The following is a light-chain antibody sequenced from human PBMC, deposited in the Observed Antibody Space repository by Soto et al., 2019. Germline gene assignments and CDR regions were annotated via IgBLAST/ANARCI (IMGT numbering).Light chain of an antibody. CDR2: DAS. Sequence: EVVLKQSPATLSLSPAERATRSCRASQSVSTYLAWYQHKPCQAPRLLIYDASIRATGTPARFSGGGSGTAFPLTISSLAPEDLAVYYCQHRSHWPPGSTFGGGTKVEIK. CDR3: QHRSHWPPGST. CDR1: QSVSTY. V-gene: IGKV3-11*01. J-gene: IGKJ4*01.